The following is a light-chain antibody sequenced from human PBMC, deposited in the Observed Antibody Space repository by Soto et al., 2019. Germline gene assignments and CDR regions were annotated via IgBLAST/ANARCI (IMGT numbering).Light chain of an antibody. CDR3: QQYNTYPVT. CDR2: KAS. J-gene: IGKJ1*01. CDR1: QSISSW. V-gene: IGKV1-5*03. Sequence: DIQMTQSPSTLSASVGDRVTITCRASQSISSWLAWYQQKPGKAPKLLIYKASSLESGFPSRFSGSGSGTDFTLTISSLQHDDFATYYCQQYNTYPVTFVQGTKVEIK.